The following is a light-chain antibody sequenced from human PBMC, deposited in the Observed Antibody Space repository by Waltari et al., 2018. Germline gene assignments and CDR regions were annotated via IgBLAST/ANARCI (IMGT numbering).Light chain of an antibody. CDR1: QSVLYSSKNKNY. CDR2: WAS. CDR3: QQDYSTPRT. J-gene: IGKJ1*01. Sequence: DIVMTQSPDSLAVSLGERATINCKSSQSVLYSSKNKNYLAWYQQKPGQPPKLLIYWASTRESGVPDRFSGSGSGTDFTLTISSVQAEDVAVYYCQQDYSTPRTFGQGTKVEIE. V-gene: IGKV4-1*01.